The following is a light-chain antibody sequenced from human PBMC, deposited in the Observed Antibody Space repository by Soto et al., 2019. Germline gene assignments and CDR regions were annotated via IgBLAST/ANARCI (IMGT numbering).Light chain of an antibody. CDR1: QSVSST. CDR2: GAS. Sequence: EIVMTQSPDTLYVSPGERATLFCRASQSVSSTVAWYQQRPGQAPRLLSYGASTMATGIPARFSGSGSGTEFTLTISSLQSEDFAFYFCQQYNDWLTFGGGTKVEIK. CDR3: QQYNDWLT. J-gene: IGKJ4*01. V-gene: IGKV3-15*01.